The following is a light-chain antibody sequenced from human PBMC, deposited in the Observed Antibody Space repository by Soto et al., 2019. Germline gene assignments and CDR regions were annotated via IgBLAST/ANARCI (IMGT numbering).Light chain of an antibody. CDR1: QDIRNF. CDR3: QKYSSVPV. Sequence: DIQMTQSPTSLSASVGDRVTITCRASQDIRNFVAWYQQKPGKAPKLLIYAASTLQSGVPSRFSGSGSGTDFTLTISSLQPEAVATYSCQKYSSVPVFGPGTKVEIK. CDR2: AAS. V-gene: IGKV1-27*01. J-gene: IGKJ3*01.